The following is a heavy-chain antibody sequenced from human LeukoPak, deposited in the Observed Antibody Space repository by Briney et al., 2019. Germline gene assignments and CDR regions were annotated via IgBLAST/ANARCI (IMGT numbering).Heavy chain of an antibody. D-gene: IGHD1-26*01. CDR1: GGSISSYY. CDR3: VRGGTYYLPY. CDR2: ILHTGPT. V-gene: IGHV4-59*12. J-gene: IGHJ4*02. Sequence: SETLSLTCTVSGGSISSYYWSWIRQPPGKGLEWIGEILHTGPTNFNPSLKSRVTISMDKSKNQVSLRLNSVTAADTATYYCVRGGTYYLPYWGQGILVTVSS.